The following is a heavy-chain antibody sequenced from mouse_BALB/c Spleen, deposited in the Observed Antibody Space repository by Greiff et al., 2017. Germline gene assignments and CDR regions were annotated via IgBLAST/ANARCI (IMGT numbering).Heavy chain of an antibody. CDR2: IWSGGST. Sequence: QVQLKESGPGLVQPSQSLSITCTVSGFSLTSYGVHWVRQSPGKGLEWLGVIWSGGSTDYNAAFISRLSISKDNSKSQVFFKMNSLQANDTAIYYCARRGGLVTTRDYYAMDYWGQGTSVTVSS. CDR1: GFSLTSYG. D-gene: IGHD2-2*01. J-gene: IGHJ4*01. V-gene: IGHV2-2*02. CDR3: ARRGGLVTTRDYYAMDY.